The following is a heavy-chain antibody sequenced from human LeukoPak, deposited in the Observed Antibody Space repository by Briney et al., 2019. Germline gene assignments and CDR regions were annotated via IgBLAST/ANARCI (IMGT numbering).Heavy chain of an antibody. CDR3: AIMSSSWYGGVDY. CDR1: GYTFTSYD. J-gene: IGHJ4*02. D-gene: IGHD6-13*01. CDR2: MNPNSGNT. Sequence: ASVKVSCKASGYTFTSYDINWVRQATGQGLEWMGWMNPNSGNTGYAQKFQGRVTMTRNTSISTAYMELSSLRSEDTAVYYCAIMSSSWYGGVDYWGQGTLVTVSS. V-gene: IGHV1-8*01.